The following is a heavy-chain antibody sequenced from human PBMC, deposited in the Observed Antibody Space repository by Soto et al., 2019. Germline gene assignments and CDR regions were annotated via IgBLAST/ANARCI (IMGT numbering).Heavy chain of an antibody. D-gene: IGHD4-17*01. CDR3: ARGANRTTVTTLVSLSY. V-gene: IGHV1-69*02. CDR1: GGTFSSYT. CDR2: IIPILGIA. Sequence: QVQLVQSGAEVKKPGSSVKVSCKASGGTFSSYTISWVRQAPGQGLEWMGRIIPILGIANYAQKFQGRVTITADKSTSTAYTELSSLRSDDTAVYYCARGANRTTVTTLVSLSYWGQGTLVTLSS. J-gene: IGHJ4*02.